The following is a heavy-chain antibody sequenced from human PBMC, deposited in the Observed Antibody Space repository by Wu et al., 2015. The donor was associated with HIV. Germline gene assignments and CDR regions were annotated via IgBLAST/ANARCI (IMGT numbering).Heavy chain of an antibody. D-gene: IGHD6-19*01. J-gene: IGHJ4*02. CDR2: INPNTGTT. CDR1: GYTFTNYY. CDR3: ARDTSGWYPLNGYFDY. V-gene: IGHV1-46*01. Sequence: QVQLEQSGAEVKKPGASVKVSCKASGYTFTNYYMHWVRQAPGEGLEWMGIINPNTGTTSYAQMFQGRVTITTDESTSTAYMELSSLRSEDTAVYYCARDTSGWYPLNGYFDYWGQGTLVTVSS.